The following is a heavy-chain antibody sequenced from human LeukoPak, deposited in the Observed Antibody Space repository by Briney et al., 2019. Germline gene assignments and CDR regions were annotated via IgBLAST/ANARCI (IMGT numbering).Heavy chain of an antibody. Sequence: GGSLRLSYAASGFTFSSYAMHWVRQAPGKGLEWVAVISYDGSNKYYADSVKGRFTISRDNSKNTLYLQMNSLRAEDTAVYYCARGAFHREYYFDYWGQGTLVTVSS. J-gene: IGHJ4*02. D-gene: IGHD5-24*01. V-gene: IGHV3-30-3*01. CDR2: ISYDGSNK. CDR1: GFTFSSYA. CDR3: ARGAFHREYYFDY.